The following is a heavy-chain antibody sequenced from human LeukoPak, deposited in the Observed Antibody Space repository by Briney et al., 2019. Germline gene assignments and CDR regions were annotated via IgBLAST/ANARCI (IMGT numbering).Heavy chain of an antibody. CDR3: VEDGGSYSVDY. D-gene: IGHD1-26*01. CDR1: GFTFSSYW. J-gene: IGHJ4*02. CDR2: IKQDGSEK. Sequence: GGSLRLSCAASGFTFSSYWMSWVRQAPGKGLEWVANIKQDGSEKYYADSVKGRLTISRDNPKNTLYLQMNSLRAEDTAVYYCVEDGGSYSVDYWGQGTLVTVSS. V-gene: IGHV3-7*01.